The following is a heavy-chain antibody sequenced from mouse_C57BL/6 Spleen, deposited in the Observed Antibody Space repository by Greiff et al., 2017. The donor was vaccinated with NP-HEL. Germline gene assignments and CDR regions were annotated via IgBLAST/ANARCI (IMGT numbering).Heavy chain of an antibody. D-gene: IGHD1-1*01. Sequence: QVQLQQSGAELVRPGASVTLSCKASGYTFTDYEMHWVKQTPVHGLEWIGAIDPETGGTAYNQKFKGKAILTADKSSSTAYMELRSLTSEDSAVYYCTGSHYGSSLYWGQGTTLTVSS. CDR3: TGSHYGSSLY. V-gene: IGHV1-15*01. J-gene: IGHJ2*01. CDR1: GYTFTDYE. CDR2: IDPETGGT.